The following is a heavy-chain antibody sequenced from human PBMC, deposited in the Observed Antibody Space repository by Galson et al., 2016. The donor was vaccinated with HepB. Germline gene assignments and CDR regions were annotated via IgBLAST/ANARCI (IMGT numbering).Heavy chain of an antibody. CDR2: INQSGNT. Sequence: SETLSLTCAVYGGSFSGYYWSWIRQSPGKGLEWIGEINQSGNTNNNPSLKSRVTISVDTSKNQFSLRLSSVTAADTAVYYCAGLPGGSYYGLDVWGQGTTVTVS. D-gene: IGHD3-10*01. J-gene: IGHJ6*02. V-gene: IGHV4-34*01. CDR1: GGSFSGYY. CDR3: AGLPGGSYYGLDV.